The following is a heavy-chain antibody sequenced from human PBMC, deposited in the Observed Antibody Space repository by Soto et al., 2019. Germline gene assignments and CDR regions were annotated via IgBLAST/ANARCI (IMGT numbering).Heavy chain of an antibody. J-gene: IGHJ4*02. Sequence: EVQLVESGGGLVQPGRSLRLSCAASGFTFDDYAMHWVRQAPGKGLEWVSGISWNSGSIGYADSVKSRFTISRDNAKSSLYLQMNSLRGEITAKYYCAKVLGSDQLHFSGPFDYWGQGTLVTVCS. CDR2: ISWNSGSI. D-gene: IGHD2-2*01. CDR3: AKVLGSDQLHFSGPFDY. CDR1: GFTFDDYA. V-gene: IGHV3-9*01.